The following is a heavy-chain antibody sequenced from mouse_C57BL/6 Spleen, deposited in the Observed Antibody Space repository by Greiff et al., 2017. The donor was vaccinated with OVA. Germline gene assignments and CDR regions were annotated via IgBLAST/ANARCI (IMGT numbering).Heavy chain of an antibody. D-gene: IGHD2-3*01. CDR2: IWSGGST. CDR3: ARNSYYDGYYNYAMDY. V-gene: IGHV2-2*01. CDR1: GFSLTSYG. Sequence: VQGVESGPGLVQPSQSLSITCTVSGFSLTSYGVHWVRQSPGKGLEWLGVIWSGGSTDYNAAFISRLSISKDNSKSQVFFKMNSLQADDTAIYYCARNSYYDGYYNYAMDYWGQGTSVTVSS. J-gene: IGHJ4*01.